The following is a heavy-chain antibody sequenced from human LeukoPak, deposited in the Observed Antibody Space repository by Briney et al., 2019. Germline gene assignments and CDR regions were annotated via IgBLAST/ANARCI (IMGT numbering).Heavy chain of an antibody. CDR2: ISYDGSNK. J-gene: IGHJ4*02. Sequence: PGRSLRLSCAASGFTFSSYGMHWVRHAPGKGLEWVAVISYDGSNKYYADSVKARFTISRDNSKNTLYLQMNSLRAEDTAVYYCAKVQPIAVAGRGGYYFDYWGQGTLVTVSS. D-gene: IGHD6-19*01. V-gene: IGHV3-30*18. CDR1: GFTFSSYG. CDR3: AKVQPIAVAGRGGYYFDY.